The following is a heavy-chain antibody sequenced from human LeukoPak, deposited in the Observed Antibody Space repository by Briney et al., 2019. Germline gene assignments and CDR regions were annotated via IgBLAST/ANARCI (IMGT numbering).Heavy chain of an antibody. Sequence: PETPSLTCTVSGGSVSSGSSYWTWIRQSPGKGLEWIGYIYYSGSTNYNPSLKSRVTISVDRSKNQFSLKLSSVTAADTAVYYCANRGSIADWYFDLWGPGTPVTVSS. J-gene: IGHJ2*01. CDR2: IYYSGST. CDR1: GGSVSSGSSY. V-gene: IGHV4-61*01. D-gene: IGHD6-6*01. CDR3: ANRGSIADWYFDL.